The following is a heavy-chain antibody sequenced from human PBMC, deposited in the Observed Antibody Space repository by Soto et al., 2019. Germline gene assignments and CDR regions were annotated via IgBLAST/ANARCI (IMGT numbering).Heavy chain of an antibody. CDR1: GGSFSDFA. Sequence: QVQLAQSGAEMTKPGSSVKVSCRASGGSFSDFAFSWVRQAPGQGLEWMGGIIPMFAATKYAQRLQDRVTITAGESTNTVYLALYSLTSEDTAIYYCARGAIVAVPAALSSYHDYTNYRFDSWGQGTLVTVSS. CDR2: IIPMFAAT. D-gene: IGHD2-15*01. V-gene: IGHV1-69*01. J-gene: IGHJ4*02. CDR3: ARGAIVAVPAALSSYHDYTNYRFDS.